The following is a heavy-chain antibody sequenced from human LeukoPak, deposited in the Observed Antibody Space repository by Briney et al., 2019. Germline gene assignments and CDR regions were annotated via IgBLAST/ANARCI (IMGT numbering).Heavy chain of an antibody. CDR2: INPNSGGT. CDR1: GYTFTAYY. CDR3: ARAFCSGANCPLGNY. Sequence: ASVKVSCKASGYTFTAYYIHWVRQAPGQGLEWMGWINPNSGGTNYAQQFQGRVTMTSDTSITTVYMDLSRLGLDDTAVYYCARAFCSGANCPLGNYWGRGTLVTVSS. V-gene: IGHV1-2*02. J-gene: IGHJ4*02. D-gene: IGHD2-15*01.